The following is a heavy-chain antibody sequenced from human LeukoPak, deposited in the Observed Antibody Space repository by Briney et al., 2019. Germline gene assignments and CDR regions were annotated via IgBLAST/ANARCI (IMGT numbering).Heavy chain of an antibody. CDR2: IYSGGST. J-gene: IGHJ6*02. CDR1: GFTVSSNY. D-gene: IGHD6-6*01. V-gene: IGHV3-53*01. Sequence: GGSLRLSCAASGFTVSSNYMSWVRRAPGKGLEWVSVIYSGGSTYYADSVKGRFTISRDNSKNTLYLQMNSLRAEDTAVYYCASVYSRSSEGMDVWGQGTTVTVSS. CDR3: ASVYSRSSEGMDV.